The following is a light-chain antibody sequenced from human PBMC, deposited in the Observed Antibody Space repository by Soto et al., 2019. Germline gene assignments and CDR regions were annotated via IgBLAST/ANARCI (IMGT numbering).Light chain of an antibody. V-gene: IGKV1-5*03. CDR2: KAS. CDR1: QTISTW. J-gene: IGKJ2*01. CDR3: QQYSSYPYT. Sequence: DILMTQSPSTLSASVGDRVTITCRASQTISTWLPWYQQKPGKAPNLLIYKASSLESGVPSRFSRSGSGTEFTLTISSLQPDDFATYYCQQYSSYPYTFSQGTKLEIK.